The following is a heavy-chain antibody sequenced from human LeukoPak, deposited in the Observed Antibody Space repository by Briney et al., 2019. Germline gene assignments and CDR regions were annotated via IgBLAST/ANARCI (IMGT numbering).Heavy chain of an antibody. D-gene: IGHD3-22*01. Sequence: GGSLRLSCAASGFTFSSYEMNWVRQAPGKGLEWVSYISSSGSTIYYADSVNGRFTISRDNAKNSLYLQMNSLRAEDTAVYYCAREDYYDSSGFYFDYWGQGTLVTVSS. CDR1: GFTFSSYE. J-gene: IGHJ4*02. CDR2: ISSSGSTI. CDR3: AREDYYDSSGFYFDY. V-gene: IGHV3-48*03.